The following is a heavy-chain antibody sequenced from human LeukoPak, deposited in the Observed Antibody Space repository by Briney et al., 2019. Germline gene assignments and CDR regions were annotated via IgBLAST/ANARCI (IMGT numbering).Heavy chain of an antibody. CDR3: TRKNYYDSSGFDY. V-gene: IGHV3-21*01. CDR2: ISSGASYI. J-gene: IGHJ4*02. D-gene: IGHD3-22*01. Sequence: GGSLRLSCEVSGLTFYTYAMSWVRQAPGKGLEWVSSISSGASYIYYTDSVKGRFTISRDNAKNSLYLQMNSLRAEDTAVYYCTRKNYYDSSGFDYWGQGTPVTVSS. CDR1: GLTFYTYA.